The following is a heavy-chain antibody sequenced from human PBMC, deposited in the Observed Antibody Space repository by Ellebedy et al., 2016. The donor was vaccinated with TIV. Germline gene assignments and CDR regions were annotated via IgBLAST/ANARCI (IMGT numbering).Heavy chain of an antibody. J-gene: IGHJ5*02. D-gene: IGHD3-16*02. Sequence: GGSLRLXXTASGFTFGDYAMTWFRQAPGKGLEWVGFIRTKAYGGTADFAASVKGRFSISRDDSKSIVYMEMNSLKSEETAVYYCTRARILITLGGVIVPNWFGPWGQGSLVTVSP. CDR1: GFTFGDYA. V-gene: IGHV3-49*03. CDR3: TRARILITLGGVIVPNWFGP. CDR2: IRTKAYGGTA.